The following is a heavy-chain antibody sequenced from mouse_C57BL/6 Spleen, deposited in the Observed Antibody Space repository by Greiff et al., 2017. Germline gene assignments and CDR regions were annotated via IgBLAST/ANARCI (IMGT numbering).Heavy chain of an antibody. D-gene: IGHD2-12*01. V-gene: IGHV3-6*01. CDR1: GYSITSGYY. CDR2: ISYDGSN. J-gene: IGHJ1*03. Sequence: EVHLVESGPGLVKPSQSLSLTCSVTGYSITSGYYWNWIRQFPGNKLEWMGYISYDGSNNYNPSLKNRISITRDTSKNQFFLKLNSVTTEDTATYYCARKLLRYFDVWGTGTTVTVSS. CDR3: ARKLLRYFDV.